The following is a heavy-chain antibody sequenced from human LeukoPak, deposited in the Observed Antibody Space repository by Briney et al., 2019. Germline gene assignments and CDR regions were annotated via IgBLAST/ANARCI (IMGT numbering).Heavy chain of an antibody. CDR3: ARDSTYYYDSGSSGPHYFDN. D-gene: IGHD3-10*01. CDR1: AFTFTNYA. Sequence: PGKSLRLACAASAFTFTNYAMHWVRQPPGKGLEWVSLISSGGTYEYYADSVKGRFTISRDTSKNTLYLQLNSLRAEDTAVYYCARDSTYYYDSGSSGPHYFDNWCQGTLVTVSS. J-gene: IGHJ4*02. V-gene: IGHV3-30*01. CDR2: ISSGGTYE.